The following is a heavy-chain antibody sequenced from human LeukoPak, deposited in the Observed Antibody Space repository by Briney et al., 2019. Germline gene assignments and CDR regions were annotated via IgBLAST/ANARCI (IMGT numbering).Heavy chain of an antibody. CDR1: GFTFSSYP. CDR3: VKGDYLYSYGYDY. V-gene: IGHV3-64D*09. Sequence: PGGSRRLSCSASGFTFSSYPMHWVRQAPGKGLEYVSAISSNGGSTYYADSVKGRFTISRDNSKNTLYLQMSSLRAEDTAVYYCVKGDYLYSYGYDYWGQGTLVTVSS. D-gene: IGHD5-18*01. CDR2: ISSNGGST. J-gene: IGHJ4*02.